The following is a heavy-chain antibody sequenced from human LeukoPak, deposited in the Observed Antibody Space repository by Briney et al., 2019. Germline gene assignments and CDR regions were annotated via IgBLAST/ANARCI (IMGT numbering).Heavy chain of an antibody. CDR3: ARVFIVGATFLVGY. D-gene: IGHD1-26*01. V-gene: IGHV1-2*02. J-gene: IGHJ4*02. CDR2: INPNSGGT. CDR1: GYTFTGYY. Sequence: ASVKVSCKASGYTFTGYYMHWVRQAPGQGLEWMGWINPNSGGTNYAQKFQGRVTMTRDTSISTAYMELSRLRSDDTAVYYCARVFIVGATFLVGYWGQGTLVTVSS.